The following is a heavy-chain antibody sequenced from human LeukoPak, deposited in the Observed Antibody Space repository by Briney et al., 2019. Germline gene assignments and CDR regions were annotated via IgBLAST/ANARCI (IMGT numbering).Heavy chain of an antibody. CDR3: ARDRAYGGNKDAFDI. Sequence: ASVKVSCKASGYTFTSYYMHWVRQAPGQGLEWMGIINPSGGSTSYAQKFQGRVTMTRDTSTSTVYVELSGLRSEDTAVYYCARDRAYGGNKDAFDIWGQGTMVTVSS. D-gene: IGHD4-23*01. V-gene: IGHV1-46*01. CDR1: GYTFTSYY. CDR2: INPSGGST. J-gene: IGHJ3*02.